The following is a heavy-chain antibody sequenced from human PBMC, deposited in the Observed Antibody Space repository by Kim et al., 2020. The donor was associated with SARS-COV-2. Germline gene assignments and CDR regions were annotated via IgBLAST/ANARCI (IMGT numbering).Heavy chain of an antibody. CDR1: GYTFTSYA. CDR2: INAGNGNT. Sequence: ASVKVSCKASGYTFTSYAMHWVRQAPRQRLEWMGWINAGNGNTKYSQKFQGRVTITRDTSASTAYMELSSLRSEDTAVYYCARDHGYYYDSSGYYYYYYYMDVWGKGTTVTVSS. V-gene: IGHV1-3*01. CDR3: ARDHGYYYDSSGYYYYYYYMDV. J-gene: IGHJ6*03. D-gene: IGHD3-22*01.